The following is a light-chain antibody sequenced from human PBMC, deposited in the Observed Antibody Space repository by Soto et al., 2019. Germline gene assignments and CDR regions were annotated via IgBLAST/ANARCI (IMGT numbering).Light chain of an antibody. CDR2: GAS. V-gene: IGKV3-15*01. Sequence: EIVMTQSPATLSVSPGERATLSCRASQSVSSNLAWYQQNPGQAPRLLIYGASTRATGIPARFSGSGSGTEFTLTISSLQCEDFAVYYCQQYNNWPLEFTFGQGTKLEIK. CDR1: QSVSSN. J-gene: IGKJ2*01. CDR3: QQYNNWPLEFT.